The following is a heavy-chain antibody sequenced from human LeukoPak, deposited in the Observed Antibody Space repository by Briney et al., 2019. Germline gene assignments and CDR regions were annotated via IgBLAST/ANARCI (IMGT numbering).Heavy chain of an antibody. CDR3: AKDYSRKSYYDILTGTSYYYYGMDV. CDR2: ISYDGSNK. Sequence: GGSLRLSCAASGFTFSSYGMHWVRQAPGKGLEWVAVISYDGSNKYYADSVKGRFTISRDNSKNTLYLQMNSLRAEDTAVYYCAKDYSRKSYYDILTGTSYYYYGMDVWGQGTTVTVSS. D-gene: IGHD3-9*01. V-gene: IGHV3-30*18. CDR1: GFTFSSYG. J-gene: IGHJ6*02.